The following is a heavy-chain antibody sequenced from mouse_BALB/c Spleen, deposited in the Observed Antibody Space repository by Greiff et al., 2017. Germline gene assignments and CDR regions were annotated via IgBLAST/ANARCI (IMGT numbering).Heavy chain of an antibody. CDR1: GYTFTSYY. J-gene: IGHJ4*01. V-gene: IGHV1S81*02. Sequence: QVQLKQPGAELVKPGASVKLSCKASGYTFTSYYMYWVKQRPGQGLEWIGGINPSNGGTNFNEKFKSKATLTVDKSSSTAYMQLSSLTSEDSAVYYCTRMDFAMDYWGQGTSVTVSS. CDR3: TRMDFAMDY. CDR2: INPSNGGT.